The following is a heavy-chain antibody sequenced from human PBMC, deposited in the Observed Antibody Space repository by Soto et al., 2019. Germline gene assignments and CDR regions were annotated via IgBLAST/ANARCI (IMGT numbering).Heavy chain of an antibody. J-gene: IGHJ4*02. V-gene: IGHV3-30-3*01. D-gene: IGHD1-26*01. CDR3: ARGAPIVGTTHLDY. CDR2: ISYDESNK. CDR1: GFTFSSYA. Sequence: QVQLVESGGGVVQTGKSLRLSCAASGFTFSSYAMHWVRQAPGKGLEWVAVISYDESNKYYADSVKGRFTISRDNSKNTLYLQMNSLRGEDTAVYHCARGAPIVGTTHLDYWGQGTLVTVSS.